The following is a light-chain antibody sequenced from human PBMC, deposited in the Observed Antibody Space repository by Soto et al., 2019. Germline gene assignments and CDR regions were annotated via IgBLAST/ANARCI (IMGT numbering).Light chain of an antibody. V-gene: IGKV1-5*01. CDR1: QSISSW. CDR3: QQYKSYPWT. CDR2: DAS. J-gene: IGKJ1*01. Sequence: DIQMTQSPSTLSASVGDRVTIPCRASQSISSWLAWYQQKPGKAPKLLIYDASSLESGVPSRFSGSGSGTEFTLTSSSLQPDDFAAYYCQQYKSYPWTFGQGTKVEI.